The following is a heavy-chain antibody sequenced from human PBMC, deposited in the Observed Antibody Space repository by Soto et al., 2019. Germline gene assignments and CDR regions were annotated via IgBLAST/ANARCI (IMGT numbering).Heavy chain of an antibody. CDR1: GYTFTSYD. J-gene: IGHJ5*02. CDR3: AAGYSSSSGKFDP. Sequence: ALVKVSCKASGYTFTSYDINWVRQATGQGLEWMGWMNPNSGNTGYAQKFQGRVTMTRNTSISTAYMELSSLRSEDTAVYYCAAGYSSSSGKFDPWGQGTLVTVSS. D-gene: IGHD6-6*01. V-gene: IGHV1-8*01. CDR2: MNPNSGNT.